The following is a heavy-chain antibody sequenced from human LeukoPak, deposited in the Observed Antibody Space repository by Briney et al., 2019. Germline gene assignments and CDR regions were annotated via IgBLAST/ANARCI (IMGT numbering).Heavy chain of an antibody. CDR3: AKDWGRSGCFVCYYYYMDV. D-gene: IGHD3-16*01. J-gene: IGHJ6*03. V-gene: IGHV3-30*02. CDR1: GFSISSYC. Sequence: GGSLRLSCAASGFSISSYCMHWVRQAPGKGLGWVAFIRYDGSNKYYAASVKGRFTISRDNSKNTLSLQMNSLRAEDTAVYYCAKDWGRSGCFVCYYYYMDVWGKGTTVTISS. CDR2: IRYDGSNK.